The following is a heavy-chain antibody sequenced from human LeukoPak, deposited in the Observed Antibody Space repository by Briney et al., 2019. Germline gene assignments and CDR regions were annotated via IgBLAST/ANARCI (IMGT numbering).Heavy chain of an antibody. CDR2: IYSSGST. V-gene: IGHV3-53*01. J-gene: IGHJ4*02. CDR3: ARESGSRRSFDC. Sequence: PGGSLRLSCAASGITFSSYWMTWFRQAPGKGLDWVSVIYSSGSTYYSDSVGARFTISRDNSKNTLYLQMNSLRAEDTAMYYCARESGSRRSFDCWGQGTLVTVSS. D-gene: IGHD3-10*01. CDR1: GITFSSYW.